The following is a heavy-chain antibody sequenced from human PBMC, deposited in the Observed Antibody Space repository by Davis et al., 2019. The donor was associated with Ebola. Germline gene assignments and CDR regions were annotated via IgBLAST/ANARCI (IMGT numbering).Heavy chain of an antibody. D-gene: IGHD2-21*01. CDR2: STESDSTS. V-gene: IGHV3-11*01. CDR3: LRDEGSSSCYWKS. Sequence: GESLKISCAASGFTFSKYYMSWIRQAPGKGLEWVSYSTESDSTSYYADSVEGRFTIPRDNATNSLYLQMNSLRVEDTAVYYYLRDEGSSSCYWKSWGQGTLVTVSS. J-gene: IGHJ5*02. CDR1: GFTFSKYY.